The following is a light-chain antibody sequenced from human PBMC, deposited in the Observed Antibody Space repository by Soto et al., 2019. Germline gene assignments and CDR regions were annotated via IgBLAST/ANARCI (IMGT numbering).Light chain of an antibody. Sequence: EIVWTQSPGTLSLSPGERSSLSGMSSQSVSNNYLAWYQQKPGQAPSLLIFGASNRAPDIPDRFSGSGSGTDFTLTISRLEPEDFAVYFCQQYGSSVKTFGQGTKVDIK. CDR2: GAS. CDR1: QSVSNNY. CDR3: QQYGSSVKT. V-gene: IGKV3-20*01. J-gene: IGKJ1*01.